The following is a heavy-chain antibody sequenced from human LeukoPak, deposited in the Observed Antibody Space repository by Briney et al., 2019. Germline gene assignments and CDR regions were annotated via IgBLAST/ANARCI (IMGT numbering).Heavy chain of an antibody. J-gene: IGHJ3*02. CDR3: AREYYYDSSGYSAFDI. CDR1: GYSFTSYW. CDR2: IYPGDSDT. D-gene: IGHD3-22*01. Sequence: GESLQISCKGSGYSFTSYWIGWVRQMPGKGLEWMGIIYPGDSDTRYSPSFQGQVTISADKSISTAYLQWSSLKASDTAMYYCAREYYYDSSGYSAFDIWGQGTMVTVSS. V-gene: IGHV5-51*01.